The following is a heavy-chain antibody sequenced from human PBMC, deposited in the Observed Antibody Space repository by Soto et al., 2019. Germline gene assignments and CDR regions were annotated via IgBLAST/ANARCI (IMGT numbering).Heavy chain of an antibody. D-gene: IGHD5-18*01. CDR3: VSDRGYGHASVPYS. V-gene: IGHV3-30*03. J-gene: IGHJ4*02. Sequence: QVHLIESGGGVVQPGRSLRLSCAASGFTFTSYGMHWVRQAPGTRLEWVAGISYDGGLQHYADSVKGRFTISRDNSKNMVLLQMNSLRAEDTAVYYCVSDRGYGHASVPYSWGQGTLVSVSS. CDR2: ISYDGGLQ. CDR1: GFTFTSYG.